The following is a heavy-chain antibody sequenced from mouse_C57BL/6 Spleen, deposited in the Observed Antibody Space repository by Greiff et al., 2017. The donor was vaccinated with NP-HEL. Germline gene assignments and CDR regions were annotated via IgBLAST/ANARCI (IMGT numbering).Heavy chain of an antibody. CDR1: GYTFTSYW. CDR3: ASSYGNPGYFDY. CDR2: IDPSDSYT. D-gene: IGHD2-1*01. Sequence: QVQLKQPGAELVMPGASVKLSCKASGYTFTSYWMHWVKQRPGQGLEWIGEIDPSDSYTNYNQKFKGKSTLTVDKSSSTAYMQLSSLTSEDSAVYYCASSYGNPGYFDYWGQGTTLTVSS. J-gene: IGHJ2*01. V-gene: IGHV1-69*01.